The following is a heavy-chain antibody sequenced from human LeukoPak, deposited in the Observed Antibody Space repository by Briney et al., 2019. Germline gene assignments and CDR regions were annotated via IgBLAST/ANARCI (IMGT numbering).Heavy chain of an antibody. CDR2: ISYDGSNK. CDR1: GFTFSSYA. J-gene: IGHJ6*02. D-gene: IGHD3-3*01. CDR3: ARDREYDFWSGYYNYYGMDV. V-gene: IGHV3-30-3*01. Sequence: GGSLRLSCAASGFTFSSYAMHWVRQAPGKGLEWVAVISYDGSNKYYADSVKGRFTISRDNAKNSLYLQMNSLRAEDTAVYYCARDREYDFWSGYYNYYGMDVWGQGTTVTVSS.